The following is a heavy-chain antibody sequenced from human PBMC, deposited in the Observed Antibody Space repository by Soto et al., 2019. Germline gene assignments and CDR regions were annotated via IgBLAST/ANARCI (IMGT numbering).Heavy chain of an antibody. CDR2: INPNSGGT. D-gene: IGHD3-3*01. V-gene: IGHV1-2*02. CDR3: ARGNNDFWSGYHPSYGMDV. Sequence: ASVKVSCKASGYTFTGYYMHWVRQAPGQGLDWMGWINPNSGGTNYAQKFQGRVTMTRDTSISTAYMELSRLRSDDTAVYYCARGNNDFWSGYHPSYGMDVWGQGTTVTVAS. CDR1: GYTFTGYY. J-gene: IGHJ6*02.